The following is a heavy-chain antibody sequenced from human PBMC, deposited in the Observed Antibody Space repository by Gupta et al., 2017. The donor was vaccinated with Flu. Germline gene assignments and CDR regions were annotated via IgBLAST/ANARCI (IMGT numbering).Heavy chain of an antibody. CDR3: AKSVVTYCGGDCFSIYYYYGMDV. D-gene: IGHD2-21*02. V-gene: IGHV1-2*02. CDR1: GYTFTDYH. Sequence: QVHLVQSGAEVKRPGASVRVSCKASGYTFTDYHMPWVRQAPGQGLEWMGWISPNSGATNYAQSFQGRVTMTRDTSINTAYMELSTLNSDDTAVYYCAKSVVTYCGGDCFSIYYYYGMDVWGQGTTVTVS. J-gene: IGHJ6*02. CDR2: ISPNSGAT.